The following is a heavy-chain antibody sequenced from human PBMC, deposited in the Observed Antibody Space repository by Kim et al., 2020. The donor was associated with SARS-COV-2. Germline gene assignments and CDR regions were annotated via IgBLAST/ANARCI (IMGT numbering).Heavy chain of an antibody. CDR3: AKDSGMVREDYGMDV. D-gene: IGHD3-10*01. J-gene: IGHJ6*02. V-gene: IGHV3-9*01. CDR2: ISWNSSTI. CDR1: GFTFDDYA. Sequence: GGSLRLSCAASGFTFDDYAMHWVRQAPGKGLEWVSGISWNSSTIGYADSVKGRFTISRDNAKNSLYLQMNSLRAEDTALYYCAKDSGMVREDYGMDVWGQGTTVTVSS.